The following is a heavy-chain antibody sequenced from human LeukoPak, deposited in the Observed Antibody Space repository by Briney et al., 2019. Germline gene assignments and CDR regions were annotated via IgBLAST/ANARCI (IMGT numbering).Heavy chain of an antibody. J-gene: IGHJ5*02. CDR3: ARRGYYYDSGSYYRGLWFDP. CDR1: GFSLSTSGVG. Sequence: GPTLVKPTQTLTLTCTFSGFSLSTSGVGVGWLRQPPGKALEWLALIYWDDDKRYSPSLKSRLTITKDTSKNQVVLTMTNMDPVDTATYYCARRGYYYDSGSYYRGLWFDPWGQGTLVTVSS. V-gene: IGHV2-5*02. D-gene: IGHD3-10*01. CDR2: IYWDDDK.